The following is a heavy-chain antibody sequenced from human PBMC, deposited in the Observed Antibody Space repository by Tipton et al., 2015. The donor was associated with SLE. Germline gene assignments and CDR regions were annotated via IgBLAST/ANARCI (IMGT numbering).Heavy chain of an antibody. CDR2: INPIGGST. Sequence: QSGAEVKKPGTSVRVSCKASGYTFTNYYIHWVRQAPGQGLEWMGFINPIGGSTSYAQKLRGKFTMTTDTSTSTVYMEVSSLRYEDTAMYYCARNSASGLDYWGQGTLVTVSS. J-gene: IGHJ4*02. D-gene: IGHD1-26*01. CDR3: ARNSASGLDY. V-gene: IGHV1-46*04. CDR1: GYTFTNYY.